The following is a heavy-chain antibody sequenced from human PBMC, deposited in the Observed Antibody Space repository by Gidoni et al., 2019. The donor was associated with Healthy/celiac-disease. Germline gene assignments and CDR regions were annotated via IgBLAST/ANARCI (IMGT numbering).Heavy chain of an antibody. V-gene: IGHV3-48*03. CDR1: GFTFSSYE. CDR3: ARCPSSSLVFDY. CDR2: ISSSGSTI. J-gene: IGHJ4*02. Sequence: EVQLVESGGGLVQPGGSLRLSCAASGFTFSSYEMSWVRQAPGKGLECVSYISSSGSTIYYADSVKGRFTIARDNAKNSLYLQMNSLRAEDTAVYYCARCPSSSLVFDYWGQGTLVTVSS. D-gene: IGHD6-13*01.